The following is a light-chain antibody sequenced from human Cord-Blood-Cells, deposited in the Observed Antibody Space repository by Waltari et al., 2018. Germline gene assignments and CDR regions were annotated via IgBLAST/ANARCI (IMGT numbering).Light chain of an antibody. CDR2: EGS. CDR3: SSDAGSITVV. Sequence: QSALTQPASVSGSPGPSITISCTGPSSDVGSSTILSWYPQPPGKAPKLMIYEGSQRPSGVSNRFSGSKSGNTASLTNSVLQHEHEADYYCSSDAGSITVVFGVGTSLTVL. J-gene: IGLJ2*01. CDR1: SSDVGSSTI. V-gene: IGLV2-23*01.